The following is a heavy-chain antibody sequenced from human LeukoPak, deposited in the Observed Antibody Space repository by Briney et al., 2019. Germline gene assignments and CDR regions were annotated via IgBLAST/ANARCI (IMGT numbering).Heavy chain of an antibody. Sequence: PSETLSLTCTVSGYSISSGYYWGWIRQPPGKGLEWIGSIYHSGSTYYNPSLKSRVTISVDTSKNQFSLKLSSVTAADTAVYYCARHPRTRARGERTYYYYMDVWGKGTTVTISS. CDR3: ARHPRTRARGERTYYYYMDV. V-gene: IGHV4-38-2*02. CDR1: GYSISSGYY. D-gene: IGHD3-16*01. J-gene: IGHJ6*03. CDR2: IYHSGST.